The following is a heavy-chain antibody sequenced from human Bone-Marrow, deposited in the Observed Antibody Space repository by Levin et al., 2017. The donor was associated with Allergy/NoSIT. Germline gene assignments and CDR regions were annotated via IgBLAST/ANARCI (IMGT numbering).Heavy chain of an antibody. CDR1: GGSIATTHYY. CDR3: ATSPLGADYYDTSGYYYFDY. J-gene: IGHJ4*02. CDR2: MFYSGST. D-gene: IGHD3-22*01. V-gene: IGHV4-39*02. Sequence: SETLSLTCSVSGGSIATTHYYWGWIRQAPGRGLEWIGNMFYSGSTYYNPSLKSRVTMSVDMSKNHFSLKLTSVTASDTALYYCATSPLGADYYDTSGYYYFDYWSQGTLVTVSS.